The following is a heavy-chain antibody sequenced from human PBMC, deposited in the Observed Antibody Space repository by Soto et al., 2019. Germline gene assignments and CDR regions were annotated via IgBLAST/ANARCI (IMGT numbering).Heavy chain of an antibody. CDR2: MNPNSGNT. Sequence: ASVKVSCKASGYTFTDYAMHWVRQATGQGLEWMGWMNPNSGNTGYAQKFQGRVTMTRNTSISTAYMELSSLRSEDTAVYYCARLRRYDFWSGDYGMDVWGQGTTVTVSS. CDR3: ARLRRYDFWSGDYGMDV. J-gene: IGHJ6*02. D-gene: IGHD3-3*01. V-gene: IGHV1-8*01. CDR1: GYTFTDYA.